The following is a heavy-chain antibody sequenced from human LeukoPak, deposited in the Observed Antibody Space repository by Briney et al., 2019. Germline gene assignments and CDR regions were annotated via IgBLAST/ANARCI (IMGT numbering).Heavy chain of an antibody. V-gene: IGHV1-2*06. D-gene: IGHD3-22*01. J-gene: IGHJ4*02. CDR1: GYTFTGYY. CDR2: INPNSGGT. Sequence: GASVKVSCKASGYTFTGYYMHWVRQAPGQGLEWMGRINPNSGGTNYAQKFQGRVTMTRDTSTSTVYMELSSLRSEDTAVYCCAKDLGYYDSSGYYPLYFDYWGQGTLVTVSS. CDR3: AKDLGYYDSSGYYPLYFDY.